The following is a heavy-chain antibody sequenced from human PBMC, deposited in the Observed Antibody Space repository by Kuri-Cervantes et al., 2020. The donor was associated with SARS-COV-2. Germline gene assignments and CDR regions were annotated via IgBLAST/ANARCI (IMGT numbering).Heavy chain of an antibody. Sequence: GSLRLSCAASGFTFSSYGMHWVRQAPGKGLEWVAVIWYDGSNKYYADSVKGRFTISRDNSKNTLYLQMNSLRAEDTAIYYCAKTAVTGTGRGYFQQWGQGTLVTVSS. CDR3: AKTAVTGTGRGYFQQ. J-gene: IGHJ1*01. V-gene: IGHV3-33*06. CDR2: IWYDGSNK. D-gene: IGHD2-21*02. CDR1: GFTFSSYG.